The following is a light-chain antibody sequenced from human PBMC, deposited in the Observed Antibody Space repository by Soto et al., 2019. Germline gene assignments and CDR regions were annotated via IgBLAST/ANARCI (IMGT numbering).Light chain of an antibody. Sequence: QSVLTQPASVSGSPGQSITISCTGTSSDVGGYNYVSWYQLHPGKAPKLILYEVTNRPSGVSDRFSGSKSGNTASLTISGLQAEDEADYYCSSYTSSTAYVFGKGTRSP. V-gene: IGLV2-14*01. CDR3: SSYTSSTAYV. CDR2: EVT. J-gene: IGLJ1*01. CDR1: SSDVGGYNY.